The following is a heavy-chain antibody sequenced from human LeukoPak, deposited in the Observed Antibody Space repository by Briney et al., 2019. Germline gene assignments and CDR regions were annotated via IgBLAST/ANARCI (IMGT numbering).Heavy chain of an antibody. Sequence: AESLQISSKGAGYSFFSYWIACVRQMPGKGLEWMGVIYPRDSRTTYSPSFQDQVTISAGKTISTAYLQWTSLKASDTAMYYCARHLSDITSSPNYWGPGALVTVSS. CDR2: IYPRDSRT. D-gene: IGHD2-2*01. J-gene: IGHJ4*02. V-gene: IGHV5-51*01. CDR3: ARHLSDITSSPNY. CDR1: GYSFFSYW.